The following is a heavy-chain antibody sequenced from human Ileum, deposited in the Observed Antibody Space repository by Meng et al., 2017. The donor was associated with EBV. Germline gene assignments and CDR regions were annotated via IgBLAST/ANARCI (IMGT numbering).Heavy chain of an antibody. Sequence: VQLQASGPGLVKPSETLSLTCTVSGGSVSSAHSFWTWIRQPPGKGLEWIGYMSYSGSTNYSPPLESRVTISVDTSKNQFSLKLSSVTAADTAVYYCAGDPHSGSPHWGQGTLVTVSS. J-gene: IGHJ4*02. CDR2: MSYSGST. CDR3: AGDPHSGSPH. D-gene: IGHD1-26*01. CDR1: GGSVSSAHSF. V-gene: IGHV4-61*01.